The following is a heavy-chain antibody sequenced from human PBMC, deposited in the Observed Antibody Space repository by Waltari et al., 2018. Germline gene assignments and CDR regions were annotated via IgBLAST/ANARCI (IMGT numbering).Heavy chain of an antibody. CDR2: IGSHGKNK. CDR3: AKEEVTTGLDF. V-gene: IGHV3-30*02. Sequence: QGQVVESGGGVVQPGGSLRLSCAASELNFSDYVMHWVRQAPGQGLEWVAYIGSHGKNKYYADSMKGRFTISRDNSKNTLFLQMNSLRPDDTAVYYCAKEEVTTGLDFWGQGTLVTVSS. D-gene: IGHD4-17*01. J-gene: IGHJ4*02. CDR1: ELNFSDYV.